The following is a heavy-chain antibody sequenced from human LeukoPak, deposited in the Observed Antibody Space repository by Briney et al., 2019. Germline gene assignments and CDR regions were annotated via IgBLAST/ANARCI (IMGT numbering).Heavy chain of an antibody. CDR3: AREGVAPIGAGGYYYYGMDV. V-gene: IGHV1-2*02. CDR1: GYTFTGYY. Sequence: GASVKVSCKASGYTFTGYYMHWVRQAPGQGLEWMGWINPNSGGTNYAQKFQGRVTMTRGTSISTAYMALSRLRSDATAVYYCAREGVAPIGAGGYYYYGMDVWGQGTTVTVSS. J-gene: IGHJ6*02. D-gene: IGHD5-12*01. CDR2: INPNSGGT.